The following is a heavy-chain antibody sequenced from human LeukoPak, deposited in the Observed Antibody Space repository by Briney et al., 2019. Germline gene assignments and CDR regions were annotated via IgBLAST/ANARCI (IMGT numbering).Heavy chain of an antibody. D-gene: IGHD1-26*01. CDR3: AKPTRGSGSFLIDF. Sequence: PGRSLRLSCAAPGFTFSSYGMHWARQAPGKGLEWGAVIWNDGSDKYYADSVKGRFTISRDNSKNTLYLQMNSLRAEDTGVYYCAKPTRGSGSFLIDFWGQGTLVTVSS. CDR2: IWNDGSDK. V-gene: IGHV3-33*06. CDR1: GFTFSSYG. J-gene: IGHJ4*02.